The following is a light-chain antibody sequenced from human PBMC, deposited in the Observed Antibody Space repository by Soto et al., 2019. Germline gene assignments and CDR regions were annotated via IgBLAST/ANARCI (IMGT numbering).Light chain of an antibody. CDR1: QSLLDSDDGNTY. CDR2: TVS. Sequence: IVMTQTPLSLTVTPGEPSSISCRSSQSLLDSDDGNTYLDWYLQKPGQSPQLLIYTVSYRASGVPDRFSGSGSGTDFTLKISRVEAEDVGVYYCMQRIEFPLTFGGGTKV. V-gene: IGKV2-40*01. CDR3: MQRIEFPLT. J-gene: IGKJ4*01.